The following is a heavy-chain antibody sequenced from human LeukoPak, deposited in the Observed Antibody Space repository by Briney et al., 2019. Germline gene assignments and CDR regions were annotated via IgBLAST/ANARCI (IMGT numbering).Heavy chain of an antibody. V-gene: IGHV3-9*01. CDR3: AKEETKYTFGNAFDY. CDR1: GFTFDDYA. D-gene: IGHD4-23*01. J-gene: IGHJ4*02. CDR2: IYWNSGII. Sequence: GRSLRLSCAASGFTFDDYAMHWVRQAPGQGLEWVSSIYWNSGIITYADSVRGRFTISRDNADNSLFLQMDSLRPEDTALYYCAKEETKYTFGNAFDYWGQGTLVTVSS.